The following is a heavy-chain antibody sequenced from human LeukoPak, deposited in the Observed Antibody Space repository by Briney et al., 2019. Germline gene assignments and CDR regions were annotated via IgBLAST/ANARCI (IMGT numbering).Heavy chain of an antibody. CDR1: GGTFSSYP. CDR3: ARNSRVVSTSGLNY. Sequence: GASVKVSCKVSGGTFSSYPISWVRQAPGQGLKWMGEITPIFGTPDYAQKFQGRLTITADESTTTTYMELSSLRSEDTAIYYCARNSRVVSTSGLNYWGQGTLVTVSS. J-gene: IGHJ4*02. CDR2: ITPIFGTP. D-gene: IGHD4-23*01. V-gene: IGHV1-69*13.